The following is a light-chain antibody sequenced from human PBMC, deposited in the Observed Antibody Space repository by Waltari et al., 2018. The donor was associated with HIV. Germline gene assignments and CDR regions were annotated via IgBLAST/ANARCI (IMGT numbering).Light chain of an antibody. Sequence: QSVLTQPPSASGTPGQRITISCSGSRPNVRSNNVYWYPHIPRTAPKLVIYNTDQRPSGVPARFSGSKSGTSASLAISGLQSGDEAHYYCATWDADLDGPVFGGGTKVTVL. V-gene: IGLV1-44*01. CDR1: RPNVRSNN. CDR3: ATWDADLDGPV. J-gene: IGLJ3*02. CDR2: NTD.